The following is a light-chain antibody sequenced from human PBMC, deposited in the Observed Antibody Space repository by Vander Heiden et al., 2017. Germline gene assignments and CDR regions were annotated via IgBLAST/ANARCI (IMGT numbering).Light chain of an antibody. CDR1: QRPFYASNIQSR. Sequence: DIVMTQSPDSLAVSLGERATINCKSSQRPFYASNIQSRLAWYQQKPGQPPKLLIYWASTRQSGVPDRFSGSGSGTDFTLTISSLQAEDVAVYYCQQYYSSPWTFGQGTKVEIK. J-gene: IGKJ1*01. V-gene: IGKV4-1*01. CDR2: WAS. CDR3: QQYYSSPWT.